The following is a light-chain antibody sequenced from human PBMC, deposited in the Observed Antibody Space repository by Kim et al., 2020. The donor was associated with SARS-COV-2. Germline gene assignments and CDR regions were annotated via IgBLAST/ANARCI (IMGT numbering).Light chain of an antibody. V-gene: IGLV2-14*03. Sequence: GQSLTISGTGSSTNIGAYDIVSWYRHHPGEVPQLMIYDVIKRPSGVSNRFSGSKSGNTASLTISGLQADDEGDYYCTSYTTNSIVVFGGGTQLTVL. CDR2: DVI. CDR3: TSYTTNSIVV. CDR1: STNIGAYDI. J-gene: IGLJ2*01.